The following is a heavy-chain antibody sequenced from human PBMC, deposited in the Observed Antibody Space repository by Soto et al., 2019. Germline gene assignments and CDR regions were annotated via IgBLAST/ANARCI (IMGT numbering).Heavy chain of an antibody. CDR1: GFTFSDYS. Sequence: GGSLRLSCAASGFTFSDYSVNWVRQAPGKGLEWVSSISSTSTFIYYADSVRGRFTISRDNAKNSLYLQMDSLRAEDTAAYYCTRVYGDYGTLSDYWGRGTLVTVSS. CDR3: TRVYGDYGTLSDY. J-gene: IGHJ4*02. D-gene: IGHD4-17*01. V-gene: IGHV3-21*01. CDR2: ISSTSTFI.